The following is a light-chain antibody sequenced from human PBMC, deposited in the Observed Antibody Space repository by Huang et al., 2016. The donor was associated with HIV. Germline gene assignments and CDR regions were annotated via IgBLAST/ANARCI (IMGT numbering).Light chain of an antibody. CDR3: QQGYSALIT. Sequence: DILLPQSPSSLSASVGDRITITCLASQNINTYLNWYQQQPGKAPNLLIHSASTVQTGVPARFSGSGSGTVFTLTVNSLQPEDSATYYCQQGYSALITFGQGTRL. CDR1: QNINTY. J-gene: IGKJ5*01. V-gene: IGKV1-39*01. CDR2: SAS.